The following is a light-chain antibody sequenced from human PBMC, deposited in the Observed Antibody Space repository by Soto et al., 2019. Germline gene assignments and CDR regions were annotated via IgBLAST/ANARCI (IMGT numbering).Light chain of an antibody. J-gene: IGLJ2*01. CDR2: GNS. Sequence: QSVLTQPPSVSGAPGQRVTISCTGSSSNIGAGYDVHWYQQLPGTAPKLLIYGNSNRPSGVPDRFSGSKSGTSASLSITNLQAEDEADYYCQSYDSSLSFVFGGGTKLTVL. CDR3: QSYDSSLSFV. V-gene: IGLV1-40*01. CDR1: SSNIGAGYD.